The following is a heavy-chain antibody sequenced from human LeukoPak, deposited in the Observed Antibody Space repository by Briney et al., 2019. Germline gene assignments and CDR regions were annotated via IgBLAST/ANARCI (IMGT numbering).Heavy chain of an antibody. J-gene: IGHJ5*02. CDR2: TYYRSTWYN. V-gene: IGHV6-1*01. CDR3: ARRLTQYDCFDP. Sequence: SQTLSLTCAISGDSVSSNSVTWNWIRQSPSRGLEWLGRTYYRSTWYNDYAVSVRGRITVNPDTSKNQFSLHLNSVTPEDTAVYYYARRLTQYDCFDPWGQGILVTVSS. CDR1: GDSVSSNSVT. D-gene: IGHD2-2*01.